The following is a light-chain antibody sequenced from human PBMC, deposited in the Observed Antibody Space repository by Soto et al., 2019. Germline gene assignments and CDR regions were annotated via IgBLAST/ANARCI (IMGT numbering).Light chain of an antibody. J-gene: IGKJ1*01. CDR1: QSVSSN. V-gene: IGKV3-15*01. CDR3: QHYNNWPPWT. CDR2: GAS. Sequence: EIVMTQSPATLSVSPGERATLSCRASQSVSSNLAWYQQKPGQAPRLLIYGASTRATGIPARFSGSGSETEFTLTIGSLQSEDFAVYYCQHYNNWPPWTFGQGTKVEIK.